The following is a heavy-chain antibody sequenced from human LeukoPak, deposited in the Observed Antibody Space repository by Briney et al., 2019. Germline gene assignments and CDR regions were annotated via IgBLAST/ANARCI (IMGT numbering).Heavy chain of an antibody. D-gene: IGHD3-16*01. V-gene: IGHV4-39*07. Sequence: PSETLSLTCSVSGDSITGYYWGWIRQPPGKGLEWIGNIYYSGSTYYNPSLKSRVTISVDTSKNQFSLKLSSVTAADTAVYYCARDGAHKNHYYSYYYMDVWGKGTTVTVSS. CDR3: ARDGAHKNHYYSYYYMDV. CDR1: GDSITGYY. CDR2: IYYSGST. J-gene: IGHJ6*03.